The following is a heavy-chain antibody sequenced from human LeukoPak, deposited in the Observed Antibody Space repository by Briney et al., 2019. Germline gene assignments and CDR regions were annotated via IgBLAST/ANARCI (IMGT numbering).Heavy chain of an antibody. V-gene: IGHV3-30*18. D-gene: IGHD3-10*01. J-gene: IGHJ4*02. CDR2: ISYDGSNK. CDR3: AKDRRPMVRGVIEADY. Sequence: GGSLRLSCAASGFTFSSYGMHWVRQAPGKGPEWVAVISYDGSNKYYADSVKGRFTISRDNSKNTLYLQMNSLRAEDTAVYYCAKDRRPMVRGVIEADYWGQGTLVTVSS. CDR1: GFTFSSYG.